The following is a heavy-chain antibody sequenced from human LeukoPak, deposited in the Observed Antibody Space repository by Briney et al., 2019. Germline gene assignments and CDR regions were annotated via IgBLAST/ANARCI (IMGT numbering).Heavy chain of an antibody. J-gene: IGHJ2*01. CDR3: AGNGDYVFYFDL. CDR2: IYSGGNT. CDR1: GFTVSTNY. D-gene: IGHD4-17*01. V-gene: IGHV3-53*01. Sequence: GGCLRLSCAASGFTVSTNYMSWVRQAAGKGLECVSVIYSGGNTYYTDSVKGRFTISRDNSMNTLYLQMNSLRAEDTAVYHCAGNGDYVFYFDLWGRGTLVTVSS.